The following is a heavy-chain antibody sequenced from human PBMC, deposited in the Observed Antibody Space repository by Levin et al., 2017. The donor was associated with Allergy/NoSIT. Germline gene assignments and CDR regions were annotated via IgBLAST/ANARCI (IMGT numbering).Heavy chain of an antibody. D-gene: IGHD3-22*01. V-gene: IGHV3-21*01. CDR1: GFTFSSYS. J-gene: IGHJ3*02. CDR2: ISSSSSYI. Sequence: GGSLRLSCAASGFTFSSYSMNWVRQAPGKGLEWVSSISSSSSYIYYADSVKGRFTISRDNAKNSLYLQMNSLRAEDTAVYYCATNHYYDSSGYYPDAFDIWGQGTMVTVSS. CDR3: ATNHYYDSSGYYPDAFDI.